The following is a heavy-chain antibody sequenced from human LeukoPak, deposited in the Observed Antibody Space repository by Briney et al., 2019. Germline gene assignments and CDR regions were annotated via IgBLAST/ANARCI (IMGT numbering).Heavy chain of an antibody. Sequence: GGSLRLSCAASGFTFSTYALSWVRQAPGKGLEWVPVISDSGGSTYYAASVRGRFTISRGNSKNTLYLQMNSLRAEDTATYYCAKVVMYYYDSSGYYGNWGQGTLVTVSS. D-gene: IGHD3-22*01. CDR2: ISDSGGST. CDR1: GFTFSTYA. CDR3: AKVVMYYYDSSGYYGN. V-gene: IGHV3-23*01. J-gene: IGHJ4*02.